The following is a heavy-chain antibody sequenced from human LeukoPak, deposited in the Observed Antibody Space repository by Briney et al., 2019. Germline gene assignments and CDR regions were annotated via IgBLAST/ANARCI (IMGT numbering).Heavy chain of an antibody. CDR2: TYYRSRWYK. J-gene: IGHJ5*02. Sequence: SQTLSLTCAISGDSVSSNRAAWNWIRQSPSRGLEWLGRTYYRSRWYKDYALSVKSRATISPDTSKNQFSLQLNSVTPEDTAIYYCARGAFGSGVSLFDPWGQGTLVTVSA. V-gene: IGHV6-1*01. D-gene: IGHD3-10*01. CDR1: GDSVSSNRAA. CDR3: ARGAFGSGVSLFDP.